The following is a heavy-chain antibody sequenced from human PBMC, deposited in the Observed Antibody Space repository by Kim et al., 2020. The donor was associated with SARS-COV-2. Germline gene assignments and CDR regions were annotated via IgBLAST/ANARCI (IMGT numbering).Heavy chain of an antibody. J-gene: IGHJ4*02. D-gene: IGHD5-18*01. Sequence: SETLSLTCAVYGGSFSGYYWSWIRQPPGKGLEWIGEINHSGSTNYNPSLKSRVTISVDTSKNQFSLKLSSVTAADTAVYYCARVTSDTADPNHDYWGQGTLVTVSS. CDR2: INHSGST. V-gene: IGHV4-34*01. CDR1: GGSFSGYY. CDR3: ARVTSDTADPNHDY.